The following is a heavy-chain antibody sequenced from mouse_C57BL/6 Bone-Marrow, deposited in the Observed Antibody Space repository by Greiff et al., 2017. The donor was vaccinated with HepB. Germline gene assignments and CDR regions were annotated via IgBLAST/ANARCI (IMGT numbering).Heavy chain of an antibody. Sequence: EVQRVESGPGLVKPSQSLSLTCSVTGYSITSGYYWNWIRQFPGNKLEWMGYISYDGSNNYNPSLKNRISITRDTSKNQFFLKLNSVTTEDTATYYCARDHDSFAYWGQGTLVTVSA. CDR3: ARDHDSFAY. D-gene: IGHD2-4*01. CDR1: GYSITSGYY. J-gene: IGHJ3*01. CDR2: ISYDGSN. V-gene: IGHV3-6*01.